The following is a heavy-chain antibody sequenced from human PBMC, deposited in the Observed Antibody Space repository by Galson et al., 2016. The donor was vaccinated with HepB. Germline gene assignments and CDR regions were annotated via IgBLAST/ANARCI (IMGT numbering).Heavy chain of an antibody. CDR3: AKDTSWVLDF. CDR2: IVDSGVTT. Sequence: SLRLSCAASGFSFSSYATCWVRQAPGKGLEWVSAIVDSGVTTYYADSVRGRFTISRDNSKSTLYLQMNSLRAEDTAVYYCAKDTSWVLDFWGQGNLVTVSS. J-gene: IGHJ4*02. D-gene: IGHD3-16*01. V-gene: IGHV3-23*01. CDR1: GFSFSSYA.